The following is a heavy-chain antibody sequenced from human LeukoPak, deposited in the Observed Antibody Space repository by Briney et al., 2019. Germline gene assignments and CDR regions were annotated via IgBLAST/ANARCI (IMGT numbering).Heavy chain of an antibody. CDR3: ASYGDYAGYFDY. CDR1: GGTFSSYA. J-gene: IGHJ4*02. CDR2: IIPILGIA. D-gene: IGHD4-17*01. V-gene: IGHV1-69*04. Sequence: ASVKVSCKASGGTFSSYAISWVRQAPGQGLEWMGRIIPILGIANYAQKFQGRVTITADKSTSTAYMELSSLRPEDTAVYYCASYGDYAGYFDYWGQGTLVTVSS.